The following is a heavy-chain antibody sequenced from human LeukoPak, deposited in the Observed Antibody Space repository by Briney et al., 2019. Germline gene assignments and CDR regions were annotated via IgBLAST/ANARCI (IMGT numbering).Heavy chain of an antibody. Sequence: GGSLRLSCVVSGIIFRDAWMNWVRQTPGKGPEWVGLIKSKVDDGTTDYAAPVKGRFTISRDDSENTLYLQMSSLKIEDTAIYYCTKDPPLTGGVYSAHWGPGTLVTVSS. CDR1: GIIFRDAW. CDR3: TKDPPLTGGVYSAH. CDR2: IKSKVDDGTT. D-gene: IGHD7-27*01. J-gene: IGHJ4*02. V-gene: IGHV3-15*07.